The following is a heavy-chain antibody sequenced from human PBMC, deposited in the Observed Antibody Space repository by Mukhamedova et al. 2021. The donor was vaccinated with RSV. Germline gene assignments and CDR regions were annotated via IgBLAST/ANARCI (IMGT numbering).Heavy chain of an antibody. V-gene: IGHV3-23*01. Sequence: TISRDNSKNTLYLQMNSLRAEDTAVYYCAKRGKEYSSSWYYFDYWGQGTLVTVSS. J-gene: IGHJ4*02. CDR3: AKRGKEYSSSWYYFDY. D-gene: IGHD6-13*01.